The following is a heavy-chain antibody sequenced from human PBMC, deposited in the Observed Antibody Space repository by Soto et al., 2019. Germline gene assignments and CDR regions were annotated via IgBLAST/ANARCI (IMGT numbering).Heavy chain of an antibody. J-gene: IGHJ3*01. V-gene: IGHV3-23*01. D-gene: IGHD1-26*01. CDR2: ISEDGVYT. CDR3: AKETSPNTYYTFDF. Sequence: GGSLRLSCAASGFTFSSYAMSWVRQAPGEGLEWVSSISEDGVYTDYADSVKGRFTISRDNSKNTLYVQMTSLRAEDTAVYYCAKETSPNTYYTFDFWGQGTMVTVSS. CDR1: GFTFSSYA.